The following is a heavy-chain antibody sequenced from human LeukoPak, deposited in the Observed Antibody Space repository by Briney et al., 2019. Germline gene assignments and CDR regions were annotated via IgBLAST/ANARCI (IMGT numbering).Heavy chain of an antibody. CDR3: TTGSIWVGAFDI. J-gene: IGHJ3*02. Sequence: GGSLRLSCAASGFPFTNAWMTWVRQAPGKGLEWVGRIKRKGDGGTADYAAPVKGRFTISRDDSKATLYLQMNSLKIDDTAVYYCTTGSIWVGAFDIWGQGTMVTV. CDR2: IKRKGDGGTA. CDR1: GFPFTNAW. V-gene: IGHV3-15*01. D-gene: IGHD7-27*01.